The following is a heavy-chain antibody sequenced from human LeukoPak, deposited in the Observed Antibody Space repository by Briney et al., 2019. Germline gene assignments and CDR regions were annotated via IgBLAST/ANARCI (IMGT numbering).Heavy chain of an antibody. CDR2: IHYSGST. V-gene: IGHV4-39*07. J-gene: IGHJ4*02. CDR3: ARDVGFFDIDY. CDR1: GGSISSTVSY. Sequence: SETLSLTCIVSGGSISSTVSYWGWVRQPPGKGLEWIGSIHYSGSTYYIPSLKSRITISLDMSKNPYSLKLTSVTAADTAVYYCARDVGFFDIDYWGQGILVTVSS. D-gene: IGHD3-9*01.